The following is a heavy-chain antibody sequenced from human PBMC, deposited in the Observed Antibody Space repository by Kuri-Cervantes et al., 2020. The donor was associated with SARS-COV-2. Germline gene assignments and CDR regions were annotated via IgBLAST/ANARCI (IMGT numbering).Heavy chain of an antibody. J-gene: IGHJ4*02. CDR2: ISGSGGST. CDR1: GFTFSSYA. V-gene: IGHV3-23*01. Sequence: GESLKISCAASGFTFSSYAMHWVRQAPGKGLEWVSAISGSGGSTYYADSVKGRFTISRDNSKNTLYLQMNSLRAEDTAVYYCAKAPYGDKGAFDYWGQGTLVTVSS. D-gene: IGHD4-17*01. CDR3: AKAPYGDKGAFDY.